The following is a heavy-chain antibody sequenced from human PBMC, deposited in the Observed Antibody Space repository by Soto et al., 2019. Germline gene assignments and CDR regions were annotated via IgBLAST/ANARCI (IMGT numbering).Heavy chain of an antibody. Sequence: SETLSLTCTVSGGSLSSYYWSWIRQPPGKGLEWIGYIYYSRSTNYNPSLKSRVTISVDTSKNQFSLKLSSVTAADTAVYYCARVGGYCSCGSCYSPNKPFDYWGQGTLVTVSS. CDR1: GGSLSSYY. CDR3: ARVGGYCSCGSCYSPNKPFDY. CDR2: IYYSRST. J-gene: IGHJ4*02. V-gene: IGHV4-59*01. D-gene: IGHD2-15*01.